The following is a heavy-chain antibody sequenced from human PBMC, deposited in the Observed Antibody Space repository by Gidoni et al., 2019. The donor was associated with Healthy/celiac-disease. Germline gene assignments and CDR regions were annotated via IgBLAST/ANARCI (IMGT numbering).Heavy chain of an antibody. CDR1: GFTLSSYA. J-gene: IGHJ4*02. V-gene: IGHV3-23*01. CDR2: ISGSGGST. D-gene: IGHD3-10*01. CDR3: ASRTYGSGPSISG. Sequence: EVQLLESGGGLVQPGGSLRRPCAASGFTLSSYAMSWVRQAPGKGLEWVSAISGSGGSTYYADSVKGRFTISRDNSKNTLYLQMNSLRAEDTAVYYCASRTYGSGPSISGWGQGTLVTVSS.